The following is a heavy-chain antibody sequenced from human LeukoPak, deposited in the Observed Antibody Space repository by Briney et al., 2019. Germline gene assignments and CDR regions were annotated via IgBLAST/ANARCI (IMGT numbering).Heavy chain of an antibody. CDR3: ARARGSIVEMATKGAYFDY. CDR1: GFTFSDYY. V-gene: IGHV3-11*04. D-gene: IGHD5-24*01. J-gene: IGHJ4*02. CDR2: ISSSGSTI. Sequence: KSGGSLRLSCAASGFTFSDYYMSWIRQAPGKGLEWVSYISSSGSTIYYADSVKGRFTISRDNAKNSLYLQMNSLRAEDTAVYYCARARGSIVEMATKGAYFDYWGQGTLVTVSS.